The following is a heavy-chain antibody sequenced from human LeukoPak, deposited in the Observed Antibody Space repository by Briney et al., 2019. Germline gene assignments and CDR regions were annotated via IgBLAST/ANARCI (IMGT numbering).Heavy chain of an antibody. CDR2: IDPSDSYT. D-gene: IGHD3-10*01. J-gene: IGHJ4*02. V-gene: IGHV5-10-1*01. CDR1: GYSFTSYW. CDR3: ARHLLQSGSGSYSPFDY. Sequence: PGESLKTSCKGSGYSFTSYWISWVRQMPGKGLEWMGRIDPSDSYTNYSPSFQGHVTISADKSISTAYLQWSSLKASDTAMYYCARHLLQSGSGSYSPFDYWGQGTLVTVSS.